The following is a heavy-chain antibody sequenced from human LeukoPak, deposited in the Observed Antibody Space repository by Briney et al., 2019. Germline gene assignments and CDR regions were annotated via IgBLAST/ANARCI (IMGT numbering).Heavy chain of an antibody. Sequence: SETLSLTCTVSGGSISSGGYYWSWIRQHPGKGLEWIEYIYYSGSTYYNPSLKSRVTISVDTSKNQFSLKLSSVTAADTAVYYCARGPSDYQYNYYYYMDVWGKGTTVTVSS. CDR1: GGSISSGGYY. D-gene: IGHD4/OR15-4a*01. V-gene: IGHV4-31*03. J-gene: IGHJ6*03. CDR2: IYYSGST. CDR3: ARGPSDYQYNYYYYMDV.